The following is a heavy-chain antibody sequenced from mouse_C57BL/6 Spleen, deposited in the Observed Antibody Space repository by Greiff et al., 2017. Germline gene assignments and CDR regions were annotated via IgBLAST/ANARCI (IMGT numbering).Heavy chain of an antibody. J-gene: IGHJ3*01. D-gene: IGHD2-4*01. V-gene: IGHV1-20*01. CDR1: GYSFTGYF. CDR2: INPYNGDT. Sequence: VQLQQSGPELVKPGASVTISCKASGYSFTGYFMNWVMQSHGKSLEWIGRINPYNGDTFYNQKFKGKATLTVDKSSSPAHMELRSLTSEDSAVYYCARSDDYDGFAYWGQGTLVTVSA. CDR3: ARSDDYDGFAY.